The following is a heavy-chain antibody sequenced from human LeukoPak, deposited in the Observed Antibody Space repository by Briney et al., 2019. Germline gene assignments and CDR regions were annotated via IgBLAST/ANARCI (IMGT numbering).Heavy chain of an antibody. CDR1: GYTFTGYY. CDR2: INPNSGGT. V-gene: IGHV1-2*02. J-gene: IGHJ6*02. CDR3: ARDSLDYYGIDV. Sequence: ASVKVSCKASGYTFTGYYMHWVRQAPGRGREWMGWINPNSGGTNYAQKFQGRVTMTRDTSISTAYMELSRLRSDDTAVYYCARDSLDYYGIDVWGQGTTVTVSS.